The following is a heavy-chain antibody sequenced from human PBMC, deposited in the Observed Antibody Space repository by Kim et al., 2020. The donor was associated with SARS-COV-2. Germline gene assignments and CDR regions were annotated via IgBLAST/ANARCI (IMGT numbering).Heavy chain of an antibody. V-gene: IGHV3-53*01. J-gene: IGHJ4*02. D-gene: IGHD6-19*01. CDR1: GFTVSSNY. Sequence: GGSLRLSCAASGFTVSSNYMSWVRQAPGKGLEWVSVIYSGGATYYADSVKGRFTISRDNSKNTLYLQMNTLRAEDTAVYYCARAARAGHVTFDSWGQGTLITVSS. CDR2: IYSGGAT. CDR3: ARAARAGHVTFDS.